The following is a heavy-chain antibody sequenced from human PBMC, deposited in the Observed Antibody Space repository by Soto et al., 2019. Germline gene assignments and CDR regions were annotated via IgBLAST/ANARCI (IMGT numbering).Heavy chain of an antibody. D-gene: IGHD2-15*01. Sequence: AGGSLRLSCAASGFTLSDYATTWVRQAPGKGLEWVSSISSGTDDTYYADSVKGRFTLSRDTSKNTLYLQMNNLKAADTAVYYCARAAYCSGGSCQSRWFDPWGQGTLVTVSS. CDR1: GFTLSDYA. CDR2: ISSGTDDT. CDR3: ARAAYCSGGSCQSRWFDP. V-gene: IGHV3-23*01. J-gene: IGHJ5*02.